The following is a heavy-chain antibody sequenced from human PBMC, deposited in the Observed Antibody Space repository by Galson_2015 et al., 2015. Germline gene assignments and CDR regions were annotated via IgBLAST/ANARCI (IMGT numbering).Heavy chain of an antibody. CDR2: INPSGGST. D-gene: IGHD1-26*01. CDR3: ARVADVGATKTFFDY. Sequence: SVKVSCKASGYTFTSYYMHWVRQAPGQGLEWMGIINPSGGSTSYAQKFQGRVTMTRDTSTSTVYMELSSLRSEDTAVYYCARVADVGATKTFFDYWGQGTLVTVSS. CDR1: GYTFTSYY. V-gene: IGHV1-46*01. J-gene: IGHJ4*02.